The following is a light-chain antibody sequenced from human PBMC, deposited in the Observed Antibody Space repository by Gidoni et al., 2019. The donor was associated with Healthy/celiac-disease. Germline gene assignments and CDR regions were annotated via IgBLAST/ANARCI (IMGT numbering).Light chain of an antibody. J-gene: IGKJ4*01. CDR3: QQYYSTPLT. Sequence: ILLTQSPDPLAVSLGERATINCKSSQSVLYSSNNKNYLAWYQQKPGQPPKLLIYWASTRESGVPDRFSGSGSGTDFTLTISSLQAEDVAVYYCQQYYSTPLTFGGXTKVEIK. CDR2: WAS. V-gene: IGKV4-1*01. CDR1: QSVLYSSNNKNY.